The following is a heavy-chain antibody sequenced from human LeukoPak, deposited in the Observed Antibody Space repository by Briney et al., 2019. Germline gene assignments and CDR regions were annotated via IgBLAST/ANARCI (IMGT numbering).Heavy chain of an antibody. CDR3: AKNLGPFDV. Sequence: GGSLRLSCAASGFTFNDFAMTWVRQAPGKGLEWVSSIGDAGTYYADSVKGRFTISRDNSKNMLYLQLNSLRAGDTAMYYCAKNLGPFDVRGQGTMVTVSS. D-gene: IGHD3-16*01. CDR2: IGDAGT. CDR1: GFTFNDFA. V-gene: IGHV3-23*01. J-gene: IGHJ3*01.